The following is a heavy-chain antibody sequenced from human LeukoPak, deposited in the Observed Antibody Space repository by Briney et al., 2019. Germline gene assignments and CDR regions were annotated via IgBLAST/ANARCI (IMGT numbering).Heavy chain of an antibody. D-gene: IGHD5-18*01. CDR2: ISYDGSNK. J-gene: IGHJ6*03. Sequence: PGGSLRLSCAASGFTFSSYAMHWVRQAPGKGLEWVAVISYDGSNKYYADSVKGRFTISRDNSKNTLYLQMNSLRAEGTAVYYCASNRYSYGLGDYYYMDVWGKGTTVTVSS. V-gene: IGHV3-30*04. CDR3: ASNRYSYGLGDYYYMDV. CDR1: GFTFSSYA.